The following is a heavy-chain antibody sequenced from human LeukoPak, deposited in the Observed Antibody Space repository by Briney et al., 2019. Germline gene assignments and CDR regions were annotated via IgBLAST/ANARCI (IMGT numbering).Heavy chain of an antibody. CDR1: GYTFTSYA. CDR2: INAGNGNI. J-gene: IGHJ6*02. CDR3: ASHRLGYCSSTSCPNYYYYYGMDV. Sequence: ASVNVSCKASGYTFTSYAMHWVRQAPGQRLEWMGWINAGNGNIKYSQKFQGRVTITRDTSASTAYMELSSLRSEDTAVYYCASHRLGYCSSTSCPNYYYYYGMDVWGQGTTVTVSS. D-gene: IGHD2-2*01. V-gene: IGHV1-3*01.